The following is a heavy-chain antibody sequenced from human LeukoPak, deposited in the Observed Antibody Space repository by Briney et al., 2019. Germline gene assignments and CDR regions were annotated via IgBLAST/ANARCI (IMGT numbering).Heavy chain of an antibody. J-gene: IGHJ4*02. Sequence: GGSLRLSRAASGFTFSSYGIHWVRQAPGKGLEWVAFIRYDGNNKYYADSVKGRFTISRDNSKNTLYLQMNSLRAEDTAVYYCAKDSKRWKTYYYASGSYYFEYWGQGTLVTVSS. CDR3: AKDSKRWKTYYYASGSYYFEY. V-gene: IGHV3-30*02. CDR1: GFTFSSYG. CDR2: IRYDGNNK. D-gene: IGHD3-10*01.